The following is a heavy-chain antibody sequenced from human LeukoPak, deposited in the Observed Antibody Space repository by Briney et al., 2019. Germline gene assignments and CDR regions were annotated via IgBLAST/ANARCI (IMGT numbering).Heavy chain of an antibody. J-gene: IGHJ4*02. CDR2: IWYDGSNK. Sequence: GGSLRLSCAASGFTFSSYGMHWVRQAPGKGLEWVAVIWYDGSNKYYADSVKGRFTISRDNSKNTLYLQMNSLRAEDTAVYYCARELGYCSSTSCRLYYFDYWGQGTLVTVSS. CDR3: ARELGYCSSTSCRLYYFDY. D-gene: IGHD2-2*03. CDR1: GFTFSSYG. V-gene: IGHV3-33*01.